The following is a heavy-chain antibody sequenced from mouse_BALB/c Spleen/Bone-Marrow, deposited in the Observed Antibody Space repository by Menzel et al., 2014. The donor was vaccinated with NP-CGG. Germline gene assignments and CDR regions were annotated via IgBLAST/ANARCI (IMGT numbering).Heavy chain of an antibody. CDR3: ARRFTTVVTTGDY. V-gene: IGHV1-7*01. CDR1: GYTFTSYW. Sequence: QVHVKQSGAELAKPGASVKMSCKASGYTFTSYWMHWVKQRPGQGLEWIGYVNPNTGYPEYNQKFKDKATLTADKSSSTAYMQLSSLTSEDSAVYYCARRFTTVVTTGDYWGQGTTLTVSS. J-gene: IGHJ2*01. CDR2: VNPNTGYP. D-gene: IGHD1-1*02.